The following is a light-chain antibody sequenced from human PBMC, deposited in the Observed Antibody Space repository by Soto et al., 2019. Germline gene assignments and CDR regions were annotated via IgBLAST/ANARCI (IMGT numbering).Light chain of an antibody. Sequence: DIQMTQSPSSLSASVGDRVTITCQASQDISNYLNWYQQKPGKAPKLLIYDASNLETGVPSRFSGSGSGTDFTFTIRSLQPEDIATYYCQQYDNLPRTFGGGTKVAIK. CDR1: QDISNY. CDR3: QQYDNLPRT. J-gene: IGKJ4*01. V-gene: IGKV1-33*01. CDR2: DAS.